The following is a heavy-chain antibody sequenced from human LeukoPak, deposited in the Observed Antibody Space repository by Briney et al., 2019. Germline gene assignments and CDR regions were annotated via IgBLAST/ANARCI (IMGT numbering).Heavy chain of an antibody. CDR3: ARDLTYSGWYYFDC. V-gene: IGHV3-30*02. J-gene: IGHJ4*02. CDR1: GFTFSSYG. Sequence: GSLRLSCAGSGFTFSSYGMHWVRQAPGKGLGWVAFITYDGSNKYYAESVKGRFTISRDDSKNTLYVQMNSLRGEDTAVYHCARDLTYSGWYYFDCWGQGTLVTVSS. CDR2: ITYDGSNK. D-gene: IGHD6-19*01.